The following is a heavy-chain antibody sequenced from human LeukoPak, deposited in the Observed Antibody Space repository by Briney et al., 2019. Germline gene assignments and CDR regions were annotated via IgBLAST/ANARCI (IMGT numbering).Heavy chain of an antibody. Sequence: GASVKVACKASGYTFSNYGISWVRQAPGQGLEWMGWISGDDGNTNYAHKVQGRVTMTTDTSTSTAYMELRSLRSDDTAVYYCARTNYYDSSGYYIVSDYFDYWGQGTRVTVSS. D-gene: IGHD3-22*01. CDR2: ISGDDGNT. CDR1: GYTFSNYG. J-gene: IGHJ4*02. V-gene: IGHV1-18*01. CDR3: ARTNYYDSSGYYIVSDYFDY.